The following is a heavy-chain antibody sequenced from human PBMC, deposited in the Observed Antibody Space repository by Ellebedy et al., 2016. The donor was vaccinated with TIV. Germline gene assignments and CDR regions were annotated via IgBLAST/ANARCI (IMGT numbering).Heavy chain of an antibody. V-gene: IGHV1-24*01. Sequence: ASVKVSCKVSGYTLTDLSMHWVRHAPGKGLEWMGGFDPEDGETIYAQKFQGRVTMTEDTSTDTAYMELSSLRSEDTAVYYCATPADLDSSGRGWYFELWGRGTLVTVSS. CDR1: GYTLTDLS. J-gene: IGHJ2*01. D-gene: IGHD3-22*01. CDR2: FDPEDGET. CDR3: ATPADLDSSGRGWYFEL.